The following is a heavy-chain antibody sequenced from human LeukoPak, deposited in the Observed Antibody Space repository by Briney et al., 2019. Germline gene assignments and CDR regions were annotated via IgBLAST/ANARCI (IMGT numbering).Heavy chain of an antibody. Sequence: ASVKVSCKASGYTFTSYGISWVRQAPGQGLEWMGWISAYNGNTNYAQKLQGRVTMTTDTSTSTAYMELRSLRPDDTAVYYCARDQGDIVVVPDAFDIWGQGTMVTVSS. CDR3: ARDQGDIVVVPDAFDI. J-gene: IGHJ3*02. CDR1: GYTFTSYG. V-gene: IGHV1-18*04. D-gene: IGHD2-2*01. CDR2: ISAYNGNT.